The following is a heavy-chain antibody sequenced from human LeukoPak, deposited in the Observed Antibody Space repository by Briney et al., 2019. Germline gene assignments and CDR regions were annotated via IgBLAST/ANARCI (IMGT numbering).Heavy chain of an antibody. CDR3: ARDPGYYGSGSYFDY. CDR1: GYTFTSYY. V-gene: IGHV1-46*01. CDR2: INPSGGST. Sequence: ASVKVSCKASGYTFTSYYMHWVRQAPGQGLEWMGIINPSGGSTSYAQKFQGRVTMTRDTSTSTVYMELSSLGSEDTAVYYCARDPGYYGSGSYFDYWGQGTLSPSPQ. D-gene: IGHD3-10*01. J-gene: IGHJ4*02.